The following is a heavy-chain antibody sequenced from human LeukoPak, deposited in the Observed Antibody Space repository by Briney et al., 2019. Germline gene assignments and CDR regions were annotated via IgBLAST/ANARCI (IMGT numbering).Heavy chain of an antibody. V-gene: IGHV3-23*01. CDR1: GFTFSSYA. D-gene: IGHD2-2*01. CDR2: ISGGGGST. Sequence: GGSLRLSCAASGFTFSSYAMSWVRQAPGKGLEWVSAISGGGGSTYYADSVKGRFTISRDNSKNTLYLQMNSLRAEDTAVYYCAKDIARDYCSSTSCKSGAFDIWGQGTMVTVSS. CDR3: AKDIARDYCSSTSCKSGAFDI. J-gene: IGHJ3*02.